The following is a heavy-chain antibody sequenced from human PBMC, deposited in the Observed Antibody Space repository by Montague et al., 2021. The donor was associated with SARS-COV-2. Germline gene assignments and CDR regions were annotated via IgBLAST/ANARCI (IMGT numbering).Heavy chain of an antibody. CDR1: GGSFSGYY. Sequence: SETLSLTCAVYGGSFSGYYCNWIRQPPGKGLEWIGESNHSGSTNYKPSLKSQVTMSVYTSKNQFSLKLSSVTATDTAVYCCASGARQGDVFRLWSFDSWGQGTLVIVSS. V-gene: IGHV4-34*01. D-gene: IGHD3-10*01. CDR2: SNHSGST. CDR3: ASGARQGDVFRLWSFDS. J-gene: IGHJ4*02.